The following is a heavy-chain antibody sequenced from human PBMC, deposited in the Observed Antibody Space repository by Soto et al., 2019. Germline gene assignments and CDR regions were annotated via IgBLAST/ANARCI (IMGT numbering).Heavy chain of an antibody. CDR3: VAEGWCWFQLCY. D-gene: IGHD2-21*01. J-gene: IGHJ4*02. V-gene: IGHV3-30*03. CDR2: ISDDGKNQ. Sequence: QVLLEESGGGVVQPWRSLRLSCAASRFTFSRSIMHCGLQAPGKGLEWLAVISDDGKNQYYADSVKGRFPIARDNYKNALYLQMNSLRDEDTAVYYCVAEGWCWFQLCYWGQGTLVTVSS. CDR1: RFTFSRSI.